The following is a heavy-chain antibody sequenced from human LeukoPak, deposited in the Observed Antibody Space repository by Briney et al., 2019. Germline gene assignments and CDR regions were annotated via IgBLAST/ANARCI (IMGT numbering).Heavy chain of an antibody. D-gene: IGHD6-13*01. CDR3: ARERIAAAGTKGVFDY. CDR2: ISAYNGNT. CDR1: GYTFTSYG. J-gene: IGHJ4*02. V-gene: IGHV1-18*01. Sequence: WASVKVSCKASGYTFTSYGISWVRQAPGQGLEWMGWISAYNGNTNYAQKLQGRVTMTTDTSTSTAYMELRSLRSDDTAVYYCARERIAAAGTKGVFDYWGQGTLVTVSS.